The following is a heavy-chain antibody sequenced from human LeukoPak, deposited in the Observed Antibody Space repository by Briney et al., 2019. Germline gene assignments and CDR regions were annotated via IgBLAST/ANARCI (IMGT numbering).Heavy chain of an antibody. D-gene: IGHD3-22*01. V-gene: IGHV3-7*05. CDR1: GLTFSTYW. J-gene: IGHJ3*01. CDR2: IKEDGSEK. CDR3: ARDDDESSGRGCAFDL. Sequence: GGSLRLSCEASGLTFSTYWMSWVRQAPGKGLEWVANIKEDGSEKYYVDSVKGRFTISRDNAKNSLYLQMNSLRAEDTAAYYCARDDDESSGRGCAFDLWGQGTMVTVSS.